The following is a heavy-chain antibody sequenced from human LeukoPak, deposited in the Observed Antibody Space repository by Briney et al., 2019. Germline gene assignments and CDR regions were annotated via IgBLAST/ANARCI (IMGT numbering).Heavy chain of an antibody. CDR1: GYTFTSYG. D-gene: IGHD2-2*02. V-gene: IGHV1-18*01. J-gene: IGHJ4*02. CDR2: ISAYNGNT. Sequence: ASVKVSCKASGYTFTSYGISWVRQAPGQGLEWMGWISAYNGNTNYAQKLQGRVTMTTDTSTSTAYMELRSLRSDDTAVYYCARDGYCSSTSCYIQYYFDYWGQGTLVTVSS. CDR3: ARDGYCSSTSCYIQYYFDY.